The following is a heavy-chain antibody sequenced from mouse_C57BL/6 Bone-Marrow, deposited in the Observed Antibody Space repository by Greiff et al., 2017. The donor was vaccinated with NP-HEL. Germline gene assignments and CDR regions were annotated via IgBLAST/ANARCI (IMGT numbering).Heavy chain of an antibody. CDR1: GFNIKDDY. CDR2: IDPENGDT. J-gene: IGHJ4*01. D-gene: IGHD2-3*01. Sequence: DVKLVESGAELVRPGASVKLSCTASGFNIKDDYMHWVKQRPEQGLEWIGWIDPENGDTEYASKFQGKTTITADTSSNTAYLQLSSLTSEDTAVYYCTRKGVYDYYAMDYWGQGTSVTVSS. V-gene: IGHV14-4*01. CDR3: TRKGVYDYYAMDY.